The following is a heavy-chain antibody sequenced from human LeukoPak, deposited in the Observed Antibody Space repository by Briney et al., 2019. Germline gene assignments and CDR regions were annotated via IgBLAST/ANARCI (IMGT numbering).Heavy chain of an antibody. V-gene: IGHV3-23*01. D-gene: IGHD3-10*01. CDR1: GFTFSSYA. J-gene: IGHJ4*02. CDR3: AKHRTYYYGSGSYLYFDY. Sequence: PGGSLRLSCASSGFTFSSYAMSVVRQAPGKGLEWVSAISGSGGSTYYADSVKGRFTISRYNSKSTLYLQMSSLRAEETAVYYCAKHRTYYYGSGSYLYFDYWGQGTLVTVSS. CDR2: ISGSGGST.